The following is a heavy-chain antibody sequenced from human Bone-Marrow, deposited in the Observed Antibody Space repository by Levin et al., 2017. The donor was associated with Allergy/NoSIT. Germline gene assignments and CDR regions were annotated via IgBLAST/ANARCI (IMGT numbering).Heavy chain of an antibody. J-gene: IGHJ4*02. D-gene: IGHD6-19*01. Sequence: GGSLRLSCAASGFTFSDHYMDWVRQAPGKGLEWVGRIKNKANSYTTQYAASVRGRLTIPRDDAKSSLYLQMNSLKTEDTAVYYWVRLTQYTSGWYYYDDGGEGTLVTGSS. CDR1: GFTFSDHY. V-gene: IGHV3-72*01. CDR2: IKNKANSYTT. CDR3: VRLTQYTSGWYYYDD.